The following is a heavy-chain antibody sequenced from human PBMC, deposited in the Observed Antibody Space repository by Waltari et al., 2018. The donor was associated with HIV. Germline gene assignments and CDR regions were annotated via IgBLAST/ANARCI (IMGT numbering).Heavy chain of an antibody. V-gene: IGHV4-34*01. CDR1: GGSFSGYY. Sequence: QVQLQQWGAGLLKPSETLSLTCAVYGGSFSGYYWSWIRQPPGKGLEWIGEINHSGSTNYNPSLKSRVTISVDTAKNQVSLKLSSVTAADTAVYYCARGRTDYYDSSGNRWHYFDYWGQGTLVTVSS. J-gene: IGHJ4*02. CDR2: INHSGST. D-gene: IGHD3-22*01. CDR3: ARGRTDYYDSSGNRWHYFDY.